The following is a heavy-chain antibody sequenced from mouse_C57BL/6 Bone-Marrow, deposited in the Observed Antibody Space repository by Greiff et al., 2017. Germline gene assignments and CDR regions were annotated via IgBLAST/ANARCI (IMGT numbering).Heavy chain of an antibody. D-gene: IGHD4-1*01. CDR1: GYAFSSYW. Sequence: QVQLQQSGAELVKPGASVKISCKASGYAFSSYWMNWVKQRPGKGLEWIGQIFPGDGDTNYNGKFKGKATLTADKSSSTAYMQLSSLTSEDSAVYFCARENWVAWFAYWGQGTLVTVSA. CDR3: ARENWVAWFAY. V-gene: IGHV1-80*01. CDR2: IFPGDGDT. J-gene: IGHJ3*01.